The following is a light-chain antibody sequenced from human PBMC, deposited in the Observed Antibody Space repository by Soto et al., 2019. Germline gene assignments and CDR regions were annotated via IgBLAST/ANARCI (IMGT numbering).Light chain of an antibody. CDR2: HNS. Sequence: QSVLTQPPPVSGAPGQRVTISCPGNSSKIGAGYDVHWYQQLPGTAPKLLIYHNSNRPSGVPDRFSGSKSGTSASLAITGLQAEDEADYYCQSYDSSLSGSRVFGTGTKVTVL. J-gene: IGLJ1*01. V-gene: IGLV1-40*01. CDR3: QSYDSSLSGSRV. CDR1: SSKIGAGYD.